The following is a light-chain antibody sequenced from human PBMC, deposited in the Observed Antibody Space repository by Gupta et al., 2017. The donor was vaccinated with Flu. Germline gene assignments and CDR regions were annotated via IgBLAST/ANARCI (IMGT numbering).Light chain of an antibody. J-gene: IGLJ3*02. V-gene: IGLV1-47*01. Sequence: SVLSPSPSAPVPPRQRLTFSCSGSYSNIGNNYVYWYQQHPGAAPKLLIYKNSQRHSGVPGRLSGSKSATSAALAIIGLRAEEEADYYCASWEDSLSGNWGFGGGTKLTVL. CDR3: ASWEDSLSGNWG. CDR1: YSNIGNNY. CDR2: KNS.